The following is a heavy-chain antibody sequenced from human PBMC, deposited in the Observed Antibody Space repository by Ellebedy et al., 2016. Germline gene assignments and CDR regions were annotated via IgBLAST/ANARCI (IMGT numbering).Heavy chain of an antibody. D-gene: IGHD5-18*01. V-gene: IGHV4-34*01. CDR1: GGSFSGYY. CDR2: INHSGST. Sequence: SETLSLTXAVYGGSFSGYYWSWIRQPPGKGLEWIGEINHSGSTNYNPSLKSRVTISVDTSKNQFSLKLSSVSAADTAVYYCARHKASYGYEGYFDYWGQGTLVTVSS. CDR3: ARHKASYGYEGYFDY. J-gene: IGHJ4*02.